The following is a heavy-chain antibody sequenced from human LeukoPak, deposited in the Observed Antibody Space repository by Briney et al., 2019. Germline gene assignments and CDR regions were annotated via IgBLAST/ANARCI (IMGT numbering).Heavy chain of an antibody. CDR2: ISYDGGNK. J-gene: IGHJ3*01. V-gene: IGHV3-30-3*01. Sequence: PGGSLRLSCAASGFTFSSYAMHWVRQAPGKGLEWVAVISYDGGNKYYADSVKGRFTISRDNSKNTLYLQMNSLRAEDTAVYYCARDRYYDVLGRDAFDLWGQGTMVTVSS. CDR1: GFTFSSYA. CDR3: ARDRYYDVLGRDAFDL. D-gene: IGHD3-3*01.